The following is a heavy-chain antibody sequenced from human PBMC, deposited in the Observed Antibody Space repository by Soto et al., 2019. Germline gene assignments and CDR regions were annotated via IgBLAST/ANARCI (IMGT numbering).Heavy chain of an antibody. D-gene: IGHD6-19*01. V-gene: IGHV3-30-3*01. CDR1: GFSFSSYA. CDR2: ISHDGINK. CDR3: ARDMYSSDYFVKWFEP. Sequence: QVRLVESGGGVVQPGRSLRLSCTASGFSFSSYAMYWFRQPPGKGLEWVAVISHDGINKHYADSVKGRDTVSRHNSNHSLDLQLNSLRGEDTAMYYCARDMYSSDYFVKWFEPWGQGTLVTVSS. J-gene: IGHJ5*02.